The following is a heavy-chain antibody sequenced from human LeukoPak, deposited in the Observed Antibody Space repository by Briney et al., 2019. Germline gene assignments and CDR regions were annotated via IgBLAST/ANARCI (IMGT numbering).Heavy chain of an antibody. J-gene: IGHJ5*02. CDR3: ARTLTLPNWFDP. CDR2: INPSGGST. Sequence: ASVKVSCKASGYTFTSYYLHWVRQAPGQGLEWMGMINPSGGSTSYAQKFQGRVPMTRDTSTSTVYMELSSLRSEDTAVYYCARTLTLPNWFDPWGQGTLVTVSS. CDR1: GYTFTSYY. V-gene: IGHV1-46*01. D-gene: IGHD2-21*02.